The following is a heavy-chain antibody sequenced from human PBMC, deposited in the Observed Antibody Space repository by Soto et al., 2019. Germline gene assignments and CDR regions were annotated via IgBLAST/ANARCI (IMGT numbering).Heavy chain of an antibody. Sequence: QVQLQESGPGLVKPSQTLSLTCTVSGDSLSSGGYYWSWIRQHPGKGLEWIGYIYYSGSTYYNPSLKSRLTISVDTSKNQFSLKLTSVTAADTAVYYCARAGRRVPAAMTYCDSWGQGTLVTVSS. CDR2: IYYSGST. D-gene: IGHD2-2*01. V-gene: IGHV4-31*03. CDR3: ARAGRRVPAAMTYCDS. J-gene: IGHJ4*02. CDR1: GDSLSSGGYY.